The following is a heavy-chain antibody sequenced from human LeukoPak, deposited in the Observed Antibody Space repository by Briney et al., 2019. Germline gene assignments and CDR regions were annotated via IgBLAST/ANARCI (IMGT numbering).Heavy chain of an antibody. CDR1: GFTFSTYN. CDR3: AKDINRGFDY. V-gene: IGHV3-21*04. CDR2: ITSSSSYI. D-gene: IGHD3-10*01. Sequence: GGSLRLSCAASGFTFSTYNMNWVRQAPGKGLEWVSSITSSSSYIYYADSVKGRFTISRDNAKNSLYLQMNSLRTEDTALYYCAKDINRGFDYWGQGTLVTVSS. J-gene: IGHJ4*02.